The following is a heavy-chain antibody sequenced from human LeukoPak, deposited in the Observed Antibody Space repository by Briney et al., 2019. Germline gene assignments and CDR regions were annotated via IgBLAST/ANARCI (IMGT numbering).Heavy chain of an antibody. CDR2: ISSSGSTI. J-gene: IGHJ4*02. CDR3: ARDQYYYDSSGYYSAPGG. CDR1: GFTFSDYY. V-gene: IGHV3-11*04. Sequence: PGGSLRLSCAASGFTFSDYYMSWIRQAPGKGLEWVSYISSSGSTIYYADSVKGRFTISRDNAKNSLYLQMNSLRAEDTAVYYCARDQYYYDSSGYYSAPGGWGQGTLVTVSS. D-gene: IGHD3-22*01.